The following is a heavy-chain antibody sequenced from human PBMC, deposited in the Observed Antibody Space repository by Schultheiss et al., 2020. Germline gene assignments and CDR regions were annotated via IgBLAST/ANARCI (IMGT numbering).Heavy chain of an antibody. V-gene: IGHV4-31*03. CDR3: ARHEPITMVRGVITLGLFDY. CDR2: IYYSGST. CDR1: GGSVSSGSYY. Sequence: SETLSLTCTVSGGSVSSGSYYWSWIRQHPGKGLEWIGYIYYSGSTYYNPSLKSRITMSVDASKKRFSLNLSSMNAADTAIYYCARHEPITMVRGVITLGLFDYWGQGTLVTVSS. J-gene: IGHJ4*02. D-gene: IGHD3-10*01.